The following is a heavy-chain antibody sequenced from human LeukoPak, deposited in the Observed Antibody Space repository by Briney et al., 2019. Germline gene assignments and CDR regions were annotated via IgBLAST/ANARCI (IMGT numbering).Heavy chain of an antibody. V-gene: IGHV1-18*01. Sequence: GASVTVSCKASGYRFSNFGFTWVRQPPGQGLEWMGWTSPYYDNPEYAKKFQGRVTMTTDTSTSTAYMELRSLRPDDTGMYYWAKVDPPIVAGARGDAFEIWGQGTLVAVSS. D-gene: IGHD1-26*01. J-gene: IGHJ3*02. CDR3: AKVDPPIVAGARGDAFEI. CDR1: GYRFSNFG. CDR2: TSPYYDNP.